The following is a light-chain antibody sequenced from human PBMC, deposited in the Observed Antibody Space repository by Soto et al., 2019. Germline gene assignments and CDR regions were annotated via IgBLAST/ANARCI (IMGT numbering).Light chain of an antibody. J-gene: IGLJ3*02. Sequence: QSALTQPASVSGSPGQSITISCTGTSSDVGGYNYVSWYQQHPGKAPKLMIYGVSNRPSGVSSRFSGSKSGNTASLTISGLRSEDEADYYCASWDDSLRVWVFGGGTKVTVL. V-gene: IGLV2-14*01. CDR3: ASWDDSLRVWV. CDR1: SSDVGGYNY. CDR2: GVS.